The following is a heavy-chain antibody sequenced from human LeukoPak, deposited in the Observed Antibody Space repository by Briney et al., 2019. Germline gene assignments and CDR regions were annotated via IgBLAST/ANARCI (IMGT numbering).Heavy chain of an antibody. V-gene: IGHV3-49*04. D-gene: IGHD1-26*01. CDR2: IRSKAYGGTT. CDR3: TRDRDSGSYRYRLS. Sequence: PGGSLRLSCTASGFTFGDYAMSWVRPAPEKGLGWVGFIRSKAYGGTTEYAASVKGRFTISRDDSKSIAYLQMNSLKTEDTAVYYCTRDRDSGSYRYRLSWGQGTLVTVSS. CDR1: GFTFGDYA. J-gene: IGHJ4*02.